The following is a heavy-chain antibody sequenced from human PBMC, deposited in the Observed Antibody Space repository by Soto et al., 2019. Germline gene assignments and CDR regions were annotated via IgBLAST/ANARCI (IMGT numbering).Heavy chain of an antibody. CDR2: ISFDGSSE. J-gene: IGHJ3*01. CDR1: GFTFNSYS. V-gene: IGHV3-30-3*01. Sequence: QVQLVESGGGVVQPGRSLRLSCAASGFTFNSYSLHWVRQAPGKGLQWVAVISFDGSSEYYADSVKGRFTISRDDSKNTLHMQRNDLRAGDTAMYYCASARTPLHGACGVWGQGTMVTVSS. CDR3: ASARTPLHGACGV.